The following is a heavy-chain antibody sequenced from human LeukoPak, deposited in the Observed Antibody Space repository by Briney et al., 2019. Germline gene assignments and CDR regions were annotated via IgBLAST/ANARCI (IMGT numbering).Heavy chain of an antibody. CDR2: ISGSGGST. V-gene: IGHV3-23*01. CDR1: GFTFSSYA. Sequence: GGSLRLSCAASGFTFSSYAMSWVRQAPGKGLEWVSAISGSGGSTYYADSVKGRFTISRDNSKNTLYLQMKRQRSEDTAVYYCANRIVGASDYFDYWGQGTLVTVSS. D-gene: IGHD1-26*01. CDR3: ANRIVGASDYFDY. J-gene: IGHJ4*02.